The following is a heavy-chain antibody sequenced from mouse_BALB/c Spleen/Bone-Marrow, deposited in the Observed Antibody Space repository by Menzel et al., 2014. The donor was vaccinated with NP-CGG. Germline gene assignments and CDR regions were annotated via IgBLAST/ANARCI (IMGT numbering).Heavy chain of an antibody. V-gene: IGHV1-69*01. J-gene: IGHJ2*01. CDR2: IDISDSYT. CDR1: GHTFTDYW. Sequence: QVQLQQSGAELVMPGASVKMSCKASGHTFTDYWMHWVKQRPGQGLEWIGAIDISDSYTTYNQKFKGKATLTVDESSSTAYMQLSRLTSKDSAVYYCARGGANVDYWGQGTTLTASS. CDR3: ARGGANVDY.